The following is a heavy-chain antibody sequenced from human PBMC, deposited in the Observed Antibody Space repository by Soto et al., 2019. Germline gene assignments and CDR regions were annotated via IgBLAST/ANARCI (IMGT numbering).Heavy chain of an antibody. V-gene: IGHV1-18*01. CDR3: ARDEVPAANWLDP. Sequence: ASVKVSCKASGYTFINYGITWVRQAPGQGLEWMGWISGYNVTTNYAQKFQGRVTMTTDTSTSTAYMELTSLRSDDTAVYYCARDEVPAANWLDPWGQGTLVTVSS. D-gene: IGHD2-2*01. CDR2: ISGYNVTT. J-gene: IGHJ5*02. CDR1: GYTFINYG.